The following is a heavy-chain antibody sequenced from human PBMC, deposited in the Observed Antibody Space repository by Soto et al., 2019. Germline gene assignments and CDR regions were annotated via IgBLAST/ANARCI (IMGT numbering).Heavy chain of an antibody. D-gene: IGHD3-22*01. CDR2: IIPIFGTA. J-gene: IGHJ3*02. V-gene: IGHV1-69*12. CDR3: ARGGDYYDSSGYYPHDAFDI. CDR1: GGTFSSYA. Sequence: QVQLVQSGAEVKKPGSSVKVSCKASGGTFSSYAISWVRQAPGQGLEWMGGIIPIFGTANYAQKFQGRVTITADESTSTAYMELSSLRSEDTAVYYCARGGDYYDSSGYYPHDAFDIWGQGTMFTVSS.